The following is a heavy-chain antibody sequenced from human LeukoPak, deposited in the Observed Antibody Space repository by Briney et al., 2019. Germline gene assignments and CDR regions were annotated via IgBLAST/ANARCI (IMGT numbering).Heavy chain of an antibody. V-gene: IGHV1-46*01. CDR1: GYTFTSYY. D-gene: IGHD3-22*01. Sequence: RASVKVSCKASGYTFTSYYMHWVRQAPGQGLEWMGIINPSGGSTSYAQKFQGRVTMTRDMSTSTVYMELSSLRSEDTAVYYCAILYYYDSSPKGFVDYWGQGTLVTVSS. CDR2: INPSGGST. J-gene: IGHJ4*02. CDR3: AILYYYDSSPKGFVDY.